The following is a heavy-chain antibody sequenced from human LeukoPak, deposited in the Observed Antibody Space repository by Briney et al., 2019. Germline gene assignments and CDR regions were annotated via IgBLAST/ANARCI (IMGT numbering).Heavy chain of an antibody. Sequence: SVKVSCGASGGTLSRYGIGWVRQAPGQGLEWMGGIIPKFGSTNYAQKFQDRLTLTTDESTSTAYMELSNLRSEDTAVYFCARDNIAASGVKYFQLWGPGTLVTISS. V-gene: IGHV1-69*05. D-gene: IGHD6-13*01. CDR2: IIPKFGST. CDR3: ARDNIAASGVKYFQL. J-gene: IGHJ1*01. CDR1: GGTLSRYG.